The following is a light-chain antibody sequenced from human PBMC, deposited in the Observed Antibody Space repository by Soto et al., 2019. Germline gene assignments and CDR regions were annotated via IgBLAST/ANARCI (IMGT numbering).Light chain of an antibody. Sequence: DIQMTQSPSSLSASVGDRATITCRASQSISSYLNWYQQKPGKAPKLLIYAASSLQSGVPSRFSGSGSGTDFTLTISSLQPEDFATYYCQQSYSTPRRTFGQGTRVEIK. J-gene: IGKJ1*01. CDR1: QSISSY. CDR2: AAS. V-gene: IGKV1-39*01. CDR3: QQSYSTPRRT.